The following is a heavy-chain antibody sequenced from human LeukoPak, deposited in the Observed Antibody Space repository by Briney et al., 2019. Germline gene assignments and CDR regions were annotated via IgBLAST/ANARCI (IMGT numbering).Heavy chain of an antibody. J-gene: IGHJ4*02. Sequence: GGSLRLSCAASGFTFSKYWMLWVRQAPGKGLESVSRINTDGTVTTYADPVKGRFAVSRDNADNTMFLQMNSVRDEDTAVYYCATKQWLAPPPDSWGQGTPVTVSS. CDR2: INTDGTVT. CDR3: ATKQWLAPPPDS. V-gene: IGHV3-74*01. D-gene: IGHD6-19*01. CDR1: GFTFSKYW.